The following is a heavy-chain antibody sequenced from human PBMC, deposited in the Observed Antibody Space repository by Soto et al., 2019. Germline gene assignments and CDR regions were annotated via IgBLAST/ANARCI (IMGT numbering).Heavy chain of an antibody. CDR3: GKRLGGCGEGAVDI. D-gene: IGHD3-16*01. Sequence: EGQLLQSGGGLVQPGGSLRLSCAASGFTFRSHDMRWVRQVPGKGPEWVSTINTGGDTTYYADSVKGRFTISRDNFRNDLDLQMNSLRAEDTAVYFCGKRLGGCGEGAVDIWGQGTMVTVSS. V-gene: IGHV3-23*01. CDR2: INTGGDTT. CDR1: GFTFRSHD. J-gene: IGHJ3*02.